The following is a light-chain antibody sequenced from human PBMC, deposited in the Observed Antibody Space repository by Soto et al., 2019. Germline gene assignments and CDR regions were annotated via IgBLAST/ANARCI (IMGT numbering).Light chain of an antibody. Sequence: QSVLTQPPSASGTPGQMVTISCSGSSSNIGSNYVYWYQHLPGAAPKLLIYSNNQRASGVPDRFSGSKSGTSASLAISGLRSEDEDDYYCATWDDSLSGRVFGGGTKLTVL. CDR1: SSNIGSNY. CDR3: ATWDDSLSGRV. V-gene: IGLV1-47*02. J-gene: IGLJ3*02. CDR2: SNN.